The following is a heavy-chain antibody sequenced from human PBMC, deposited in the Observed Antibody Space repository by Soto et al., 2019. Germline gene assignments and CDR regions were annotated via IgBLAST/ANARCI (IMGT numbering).Heavy chain of an antibody. J-gene: IGHJ4*02. Sequence: GGSLRLSCAASGFTFSSYAMHWVRQAPGKGLEWVAVISYDGSNKYYADSVEGRFTISRDNSKNTLYLQMNSLRAEDTAVYYCARESVPAAERTFDYWGQGTLVTVSS. CDR2: ISYDGSNK. D-gene: IGHD2-2*01. CDR3: ARESVPAAERTFDY. V-gene: IGHV3-30-3*01. CDR1: GFTFSSYA.